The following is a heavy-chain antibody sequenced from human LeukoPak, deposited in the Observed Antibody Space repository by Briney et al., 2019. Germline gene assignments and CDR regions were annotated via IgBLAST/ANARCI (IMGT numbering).Heavy chain of an antibody. V-gene: IGHV3-23*01. D-gene: IGHD3-3*01. J-gene: IGHJ4*02. CDR2: TSGSGGST. CDR1: GFTFNNFA. CDR3: AKRGSYDFWSGYYYDY. Sequence: GGSLRLSCAASGFTFNNFAMSWVRQAPGKGLEWVSATSGSGGSTYYADSVKGRFTISRDNSKNSLYLQMNSLRADDTALYYCAKRGSYDFWSGYYYDYWGRGTPVTVSS.